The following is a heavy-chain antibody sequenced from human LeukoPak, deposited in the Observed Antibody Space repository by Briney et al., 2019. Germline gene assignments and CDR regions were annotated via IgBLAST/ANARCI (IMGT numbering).Heavy chain of an antibody. V-gene: IGHV3-30-3*01. D-gene: IGHD2-2*01. CDR2: ISYDGSNK. CDR3: ARDSTDDSWFDP. CDR1: GFTFSSYA. J-gene: IGHJ5*02. Sequence: GGSLRLSCAASGFTFSSYAMHWVRQAPGKGLEWVAVISYDGSNKYYANSVKGRFTISRDNSKNTPYLQMNSLRAEDTAVYYCARDSTDDSWFDPWGQGTLVTVSS.